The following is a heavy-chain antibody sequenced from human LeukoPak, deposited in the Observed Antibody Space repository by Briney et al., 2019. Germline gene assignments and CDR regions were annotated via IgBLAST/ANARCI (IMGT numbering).Heavy chain of an antibody. D-gene: IGHD5-24*01. CDR2: IYYSGST. V-gene: IGHV4-59*12. J-gene: IGHJ4*02. CDR3: ARDPRVEDGFNLRGFDF. Sequence: PSEALSLTCTVSGGSISSNYWSWIRQPPGKGLEWIGYIYYSGSTNYNPSLKSRVTISVDTSKNQFSLKLSSVTAADTAVYYCARDPRVEDGFNLRGFDFWGQGTLVTVSS. CDR1: GGSISSNY.